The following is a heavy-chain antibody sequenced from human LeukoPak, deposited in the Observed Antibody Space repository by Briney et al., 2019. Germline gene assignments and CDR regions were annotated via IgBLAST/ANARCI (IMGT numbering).Heavy chain of an antibody. Sequence: SETLSLTCTVSGDSISSFYWSWIRQPAGKGLEWIGRIYSSGSTNYNPSLKSRVTMSVDTSKNQLTLKLSSVTAADTAVYYCARDVVAAAGTWDYWGQGTLVTVSS. V-gene: IGHV4-4*07. CDR3: ARDVVAAAGTWDY. J-gene: IGHJ4*02. CDR1: GDSISSFY. CDR2: IYSSGST. D-gene: IGHD6-13*01.